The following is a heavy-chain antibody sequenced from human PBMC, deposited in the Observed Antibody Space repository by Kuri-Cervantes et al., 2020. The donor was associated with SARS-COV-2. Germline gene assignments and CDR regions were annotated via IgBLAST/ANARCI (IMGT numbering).Heavy chain of an antibody. J-gene: IGHJ4*02. CDR1: GYSISSGYY. CDR2: IYHSGST. D-gene: IGHD6-6*01. Sequence: GSLRLSCTVSGYSISSGYYWGWIRQPPGKGLEWIGSIYHSGSTYYNPSLKSRVTISVDTSKNQFSLKLSSVTAADTAVYYCARFARLVSYYFDYWGQGTLVTVSS. V-gene: IGHV4-38-2*02. CDR3: ARFARLVSYYFDY.